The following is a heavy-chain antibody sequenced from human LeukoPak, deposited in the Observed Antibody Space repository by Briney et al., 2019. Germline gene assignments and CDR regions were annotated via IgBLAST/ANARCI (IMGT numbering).Heavy chain of an antibody. CDR2: IKQDGSEK. J-gene: IGHJ4*02. V-gene: IGHV3-7*01. CDR1: GFTFSSYA. Sequence: PGGSLRLSCAASGFTFSSYAMSWVRQAPGKGLEWVANIKQDGSEKYYVDSVKGRFTISRDNAKNSLYLQMNSLRAEDTAVYYCARVLVVVAATRSRPFDYWGQGTLVTVSS. CDR3: ARVLVVVAATRSRPFDY. D-gene: IGHD2-15*01.